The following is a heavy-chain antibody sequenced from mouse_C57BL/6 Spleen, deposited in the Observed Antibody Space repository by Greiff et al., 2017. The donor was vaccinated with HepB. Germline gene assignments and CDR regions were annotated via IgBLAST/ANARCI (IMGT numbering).Heavy chain of an antibody. CDR3: ARDRGGLRVYWYFDV. Sequence: DVKLVESGGGLVKPGGSLKLSCAASGFTFSSYAMSWVRQTPEKRLEWVATISDGGSYTYYPDNVKGRFTISRDNAKNNLYLQMSHLKSEDTAMYYCARDRGGLRVYWYFDVWGTGTTVTVSS. CDR2: ISDGGSYT. CDR1: GFTFSSYA. J-gene: IGHJ1*03. D-gene: IGHD2-4*01. V-gene: IGHV5-4*01.